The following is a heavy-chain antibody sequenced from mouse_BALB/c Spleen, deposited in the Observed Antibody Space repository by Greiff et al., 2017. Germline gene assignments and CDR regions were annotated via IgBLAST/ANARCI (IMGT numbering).Heavy chain of an antibody. Sequence: EVMLVESGGGLVKPGGSLKLSCAASGFTFSSYAMSWVRQTPEKRLEWVASISSGGSTYYPDSVKGRFTISRDNARNILYLQMSSLRSEDTAMYYCARGLGYGNSLRGVDYWGQGTSVTVSS. CDR1: GFTFSSYA. CDR3: ARGLGYGNSLRGVDY. D-gene: IGHD2-10*02. CDR2: ISSGGST. J-gene: IGHJ4*01. V-gene: IGHV5-6-5*01.